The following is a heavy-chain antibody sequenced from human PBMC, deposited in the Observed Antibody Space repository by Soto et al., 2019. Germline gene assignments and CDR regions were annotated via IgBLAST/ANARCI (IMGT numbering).Heavy chain of an antibody. J-gene: IGHJ2*01. Sequence: QVQLVQSGAEVKKPGSSVKVSCKASGGTFSSYAISWVRQAPGQGLEWMGGIIPIFGTANYAQKFQGRVTITADKSTSTAYMELSSLRSEDTAVYYCARNGRGDVRYFDWSSRYWYFDLWGRGTLVTVSS. CDR3: ARNGRGDVRYFDWSSRYWYFDL. CDR1: GGTFSSYA. CDR2: IIPIFGTA. V-gene: IGHV1-69*06. D-gene: IGHD3-9*01.